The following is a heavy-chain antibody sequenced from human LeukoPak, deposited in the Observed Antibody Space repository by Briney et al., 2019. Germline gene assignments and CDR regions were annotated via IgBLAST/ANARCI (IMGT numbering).Heavy chain of an antibody. CDR3: ARAGGSTVSHSDY. J-gene: IGHJ4*02. V-gene: IGHV3-21*01. CDR1: GFTFSSYS. D-gene: IGHD4-17*01. CDR2: ISSSTSYI. Sequence: GGSLRLSCAASGFTFSSYSMNWIRQAPGKGLEWVSSISSSTSYIYYADSVKGRFTISKDNAKNSLYLQMNSLRAEDTAVYYCARAGGSTVSHSDYWGQGTLVTISS.